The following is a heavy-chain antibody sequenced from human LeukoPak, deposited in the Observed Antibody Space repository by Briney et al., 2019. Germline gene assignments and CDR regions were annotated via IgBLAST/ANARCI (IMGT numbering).Heavy chain of an antibody. CDR1: GRSINSYY. Sequence: PSETLSLTCTVSGRSINSYYWSRIRQAPGKGLEGIGYIYYSGSTNYNPSLKSRATISVETSKNQFSLKLSFMSAGDTAVDYCARGGGETYCSGGSCYEGGYFDYWGKGTLVTVSS. V-gene: IGHV4-59*01. CDR2: IYYSGST. J-gene: IGHJ4*02. CDR3: ARGGGETYCSGGSCYEGGYFDY. D-gene: IGHD2-15*01.